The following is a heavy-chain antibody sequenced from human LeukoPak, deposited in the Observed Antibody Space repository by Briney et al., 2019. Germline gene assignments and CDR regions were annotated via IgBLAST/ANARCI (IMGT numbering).Heavy chain of an antibody. D-gene: IGHD4-17*01. CDR1: GYTFTNYG. CDR3: ARDGPDYGDYINFDY. Sequence: GASVKVSCKASGYTFTNYGITWVRQAPGQGLEWMGWISAYNGKTDYAQKFRGRVTMTTDTSTNTAYMELRTLRSDDTAVYYCARDGPDYGDYINFDYWGQGTLVAVSS. V-gene: IGHV1-18*01. CDR2: ISAYNGKT. J-gene: IGHJ4*02.